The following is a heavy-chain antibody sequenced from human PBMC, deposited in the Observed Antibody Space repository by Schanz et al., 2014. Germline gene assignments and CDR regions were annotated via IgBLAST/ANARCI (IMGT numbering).Heavy chain of an antibody. D-gene: IGHD3-10*01. Sequence: EVQLLESGGGLVQPGGSLRLSCAASGFTFSSYAMSWVRQAPGKGLEWVSAISGSGGTNYAESVKGRFTISRNNYKNTLYLQMISLRAEDTAVYYCAKYPSYYRVSGSYRELEYWGQGTLVTVSS. J-gene: IGHJ4*02. V-gene: IGHV3-23*01. CDR1: GFTFSSYA. CDR2: ISGSGGT. CDR3: AKYPSYYRVSGSYRELEY.